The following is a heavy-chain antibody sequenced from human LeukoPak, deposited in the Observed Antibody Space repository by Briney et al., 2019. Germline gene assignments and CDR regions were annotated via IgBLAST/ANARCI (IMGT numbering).Heavy chain of an antibody. CDR2: FFYGGST. CDR1: GGSINNGDYY. Sequence: PSETLSLTCTVSGGSINNGDYYWSWVRQPPGKGLEWIGCFFYGGSTYYNPSLRSRDAISGDTAKNQFSLQLTSVTAADTAVYYCARTGFSYGSAGSWGQGTLVSVSA. D-gene: IGHD5-18*01. V-gene: IGHV4-30-4*01. J-gene: IGHJ5*02. CDR3: ARTGFSYGSAGS.